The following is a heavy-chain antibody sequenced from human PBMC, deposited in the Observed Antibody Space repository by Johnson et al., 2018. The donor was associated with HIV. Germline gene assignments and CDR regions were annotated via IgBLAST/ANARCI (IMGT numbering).Heavy chain of an antibody. CDR3: AKGSTVVDDAFDT. Sequence: QVQLVESGGGVVQPGGSLRLSCAASGFTFSSYGMHWVRQAPGKGLEWVAFIRYDGSNKYYADSVKGRVTISRDNSKNTRYLQMNSLRAEDTAVYYCAKGSTVVDDAFDTWGQGTMVTVSS. D-gene: IGHD4-23*01. V-gene: IGHV3-30*02. CDR2: IRYDGSNK. CDR1: GFTFSSYG. J-gene: IGHJ3*02.